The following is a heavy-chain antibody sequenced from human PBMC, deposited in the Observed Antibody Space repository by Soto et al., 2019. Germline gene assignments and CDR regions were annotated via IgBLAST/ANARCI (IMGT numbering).Heavy chain of an antibody. CDR3: ARDRYYYDSSGYYSDY. D-gene: IGHD3-22*01. Sequence: LRPSCEASGFSFNSYGMHWVRQAPGEALEWVALISYDGSNKYYTDSVKGRFTISRDNSKNTLYLQMNSLRAEDTAVYYCARDRYYYDSSGYYSDYWGQGTLVTVSS. J-gene: IGHJ4*02. V-gene: IGHV3-30*03. CDR1: GFSFNSYG. CDR2: ISYDGSNK.